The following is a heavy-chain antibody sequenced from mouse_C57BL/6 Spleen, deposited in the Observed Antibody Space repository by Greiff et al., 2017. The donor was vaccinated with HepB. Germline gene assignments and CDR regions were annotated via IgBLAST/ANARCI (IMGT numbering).Heavy chain of an antibody. J-gene: IGHJ2*01. CDR2: ISSGSSTI. CDR3: ARTPGRYYYGSSLYYFDY. V-gene: IGHV5-17*01. CDR1: GFTFSDYG. D-gene: IGHD1-1*01. Sequence: EVQLVESGGGLVKPGGSLKLSCAASGFTFSDYGMHWVRQAPEKGLEWVAYISSGSSTIYYADTVKGRFTISRDNAKNTLFLQMTSLRSEDTAMYYCARTPGRYYYGSSLYYFDYWGQGTTLTVSS.